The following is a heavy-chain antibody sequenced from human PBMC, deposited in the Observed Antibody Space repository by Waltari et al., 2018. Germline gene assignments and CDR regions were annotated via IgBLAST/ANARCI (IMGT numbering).Heavy chain of an antibody. D-gene: IGHD6-13*01. V-gene: IGHV4-38-2*01. Sequence: QVQLQESGPGLVKPSETLSLTCAVSGYSIRSGYYWGWIRQPPGKGLEWIGSIYHSGSTYYNPSLKSRVTISVDTSKNQFSLKLSSVTAADTAVYYCARHMRAGSHDAFDIWGQGTMVTVSS. CDR2: IYHSGST. CDR3: ARHMRAGSHDAFDI. J-gene: IGHJ3*02. CDR1: GYSIRSGYY.